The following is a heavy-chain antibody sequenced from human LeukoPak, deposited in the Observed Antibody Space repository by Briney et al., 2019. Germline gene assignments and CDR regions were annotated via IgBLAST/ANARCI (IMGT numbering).Heavy chain of an antibody. J-gene: IGHJ4*02. CDR1: GLTFRSYG. CDR3: ARGSTFGGVISDF. V-gene: IGHV3-30*02. D-gene: IGHD3-16*02. Sequence: GGSLRLSCVASGLTFRSYGMHWVRQAPGKGLEWVAFIRYDGSNKYYADSVKGRFTISRDNSKNTLYLQMNSLRVEDTGIYFCARGSTFGGVISDFWGQGTLVTVSS. CDR2: IRYDGSNK.